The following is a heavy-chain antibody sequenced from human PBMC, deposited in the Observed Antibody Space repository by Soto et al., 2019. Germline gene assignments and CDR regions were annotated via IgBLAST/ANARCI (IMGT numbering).Heavy chain of an antibody. J-gene: IGHJ4*02. CDR3: ATDGSSLQPFDY. D-gene: IGHD2-21*02. CDR2: ISSGGGVI. CDR1: GLTVSGKK. Sequence: GGSLRLSCAAFGLTVSGKKYVAWVRQAPGKGLQWVSYISSGGGVIYYADSVKGRFTISRDNAGNSLFLQMNSLRAEDTAIYYCATDGSSLQPFDYWGQGTLVTVSS. V-gene: IGHV3-48*03.